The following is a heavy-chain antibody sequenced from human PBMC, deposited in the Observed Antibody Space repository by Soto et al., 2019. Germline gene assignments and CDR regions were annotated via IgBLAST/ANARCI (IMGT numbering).Heavy chain of an antibody. D-gene: IGHD4-17*01. J-gene: IGHJ5*02. CDR3: ARDLDYGGSEDWFDP. CDR1: GNSFSTYW. V-gene: IGHV5-51*01. Sequence: GESLKISCKGSGNSFSTYWIAWVRQMPGKGLEWMGIIYPADSNTRYSPSFQGQVTISADKSISTAYLQWSSLKASDTAMYYCARDLDYGGSEDWFDPWGQGTLVTVS. CDR2: IYPADSNT.